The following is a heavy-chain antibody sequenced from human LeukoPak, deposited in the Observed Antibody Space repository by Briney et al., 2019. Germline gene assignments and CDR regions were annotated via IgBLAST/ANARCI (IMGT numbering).Heavy chain of an antibody. V-gene: IGHV4-34*01. J-gene: IGHJ4*02. CDR1: GGSFSGYY. D-gene: IGHD3-3*01. Sequence: SETLSLTCAVYGGSFSGYYWSWIRQPPGKGLEWIGEINHSGSTNYNPSLKSRVTISVDTSKNQFSLSLSSVTAADRAVYYCASSHPLGSNNDYYTPFDYWGQGTRVTVSS. CDR3: ASSHPLGSNNDYYTPFDY. CDR2: INHSGST.